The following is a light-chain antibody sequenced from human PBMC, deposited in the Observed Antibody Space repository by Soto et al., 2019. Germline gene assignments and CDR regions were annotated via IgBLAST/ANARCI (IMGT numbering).Light chain of an antibody. Sequence: IVLTQSPATLSLSPGERATLSCRASQSVSSYLAWYQQKPGQAPRLLIYDASKRATGIPARFSGSGSGTDVTRTISGREPEDFAGYYCQQRSDWPPLFTFGPGTKVDIK. V-gene: IGKV3-11*01. CDR3: QQRSDWPPLFT. CDR2: DAS. CDR1: QSVSSY. J-gene: IGKJ3*01.